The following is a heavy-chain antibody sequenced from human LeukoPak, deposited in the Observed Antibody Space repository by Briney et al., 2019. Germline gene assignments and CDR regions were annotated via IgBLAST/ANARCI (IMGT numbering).Heavy chain of an antibody. CDR1: GFTFSSYS. D-gene: IGHD4-23*01. CDR2: INSSGGYM. V-gene: IGHV3-21*06. Sequence: GGSLRLSCAASGFTFSSYSMNWVRQAPGKGLEWVSSINSSGGYMFYADSVKGRFIISRDNAKDSLYLQMNSVRAEDTAVYYCARDPWTNGDYDGFDYWGQGTLVTVSS. J-gene: IGHJ4*02. CDR3: ARDPWTNGDYDGFDY.